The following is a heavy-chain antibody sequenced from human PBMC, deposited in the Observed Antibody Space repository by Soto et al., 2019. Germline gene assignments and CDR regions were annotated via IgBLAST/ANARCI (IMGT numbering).Heavy chain of an antibody. V-gene: IGHV4-59*01. CDR2: IYYSGST. Sequence: PSETLSLTCTVSGGSISSYYWSWIRQPPGKGLEWIGYIYYSGSTNYNPSLKSRVTISVDTSKNQFSLKLSSVTAAGTAVYYCARASYDFWSGYPYYFDFWGPGTLVTVSS. D-gene: IGHD3-3*01. CDR3: ARASYDFWSGYPYYFDF. CDR1: GGSISSYY. J-gene: IGHJ4*02.